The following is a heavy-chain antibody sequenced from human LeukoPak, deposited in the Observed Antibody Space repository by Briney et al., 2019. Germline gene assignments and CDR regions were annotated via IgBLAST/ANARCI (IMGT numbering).Heavy chain of an antibody. CDR2: ISAYNGHT. J-gene: IGHJ4*02. CDR3: ATWYYYDSSDYYVADY. V-gene: IGHV1-18*01. CDR1: GYTFTSYG. D-gene: IGHD3-22*01. Sequence: ASVKVSCKASGYTFTSYGISWVRQAPGQGLEWMGWISAYNGHTNYALKVQGRVTMTTDTSTSTAYMELSSLRSEDTAVYYCATWYYYDSSDYYVADYWGQGTLVIVSS.